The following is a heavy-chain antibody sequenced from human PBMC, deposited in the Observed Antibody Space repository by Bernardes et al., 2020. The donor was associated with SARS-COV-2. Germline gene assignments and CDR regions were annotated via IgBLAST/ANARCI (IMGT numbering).Heavy chain of an antibody. CDR3: VRASYVSGTTRRFVIDV. V-gene: IGHV3-72*01. CDR1: GFTFSDHY. D-gene: IGHD1-7*01. CDR2: SRDKTSSYNT. Sequence: GGSLRLSCAASGFTFSDHYMDWVRQAPGKGLEWVGRSRDKTSSYNTEYGASVKGRFTISRDESENSLYLQMSSLKSEDTAVYYCVRASYVSGTTRRFVIDVWSQGTTVTVSS. J-gene: IGHJ6*02.